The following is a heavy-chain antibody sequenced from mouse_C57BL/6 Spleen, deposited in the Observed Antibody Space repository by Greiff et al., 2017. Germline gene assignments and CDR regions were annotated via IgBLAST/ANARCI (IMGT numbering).Heavy chain of an antibody. CDR1: GFNIKDYY. V-gene: IGHV14-1*01. Sequence: VQLQQSGAELVRPGASVKLSCTASGFNIKDYYMHWVKQRPEQGLEWIGRIDPEDGDTEYAPQFQGKATMTADTSSNTAYLQLSSLTSEDTAVYYCTTPGSSDVPAWFADWGQGTLVNVSA. CDR3: TTPGSSDVPAWFAD. CDR2: IDPEDGDT. D-gene: IGHD1-1*01. J-gene: IGHJ3*01.